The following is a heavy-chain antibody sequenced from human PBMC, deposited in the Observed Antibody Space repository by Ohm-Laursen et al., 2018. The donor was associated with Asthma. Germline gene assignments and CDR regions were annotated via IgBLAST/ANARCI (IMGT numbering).Heavy chain of an antibody. V-gene: IGHV4-31*02. D-gene: IGHD7-27*01. J-gene: IGHJ6*02. CDR2: SNNRGST. CDR3: ARLHSGDLGYYYYGMDV. CDR1: AVTINSGRYY. Sequence: SHTLSLTSTGSAVTINSGRYYCSCIRKHPGKGLVRSGDSNNRGSTYYNTSLKSRVTISVDTSKNQYSLKLSSVTAADTAVYYCARLHSGDLGYYYYGMDVWGQGTTVTVSS.